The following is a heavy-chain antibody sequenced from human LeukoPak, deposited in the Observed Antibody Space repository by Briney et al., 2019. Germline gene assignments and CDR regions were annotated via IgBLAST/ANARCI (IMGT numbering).Heavy chain of an antibody. J-gene: IGHJ4*02. D-gene: IGHD2-21*02. CDR1: GGSFSGYY. Sequence: SETLSLTCAVYGGSFSGYYWSWIRQPPGKGLEWIGEINHSGSTNYNPSHKSRVTISVDTSKNQFSLKLSSVTAADTAVYYCARFPIVVVTAPYFDYWGQGTLVTVSS. V-gene: IGHV4-34*01. CDR2: INHSGST. CDR3: ARFPIVVVTAPYFDY.